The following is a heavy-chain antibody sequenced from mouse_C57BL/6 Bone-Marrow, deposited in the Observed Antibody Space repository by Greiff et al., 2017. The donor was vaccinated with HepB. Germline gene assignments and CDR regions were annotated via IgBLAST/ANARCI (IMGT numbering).Heavy chain of an antibody. J-gene: IGHJ3*01. CDR2: INPGSGGT. CDR1: GYAFTNYL. V-gene: IGHV1-54*01. D-gene: IGHD3-2*02. Sequence: QVHVKQSGAELVRPGTSVKVSCKASGYAFTNYLIEWVKQRPGQGLEWIGVINPGSGGTNYNEKFKGKATLTADKSSSTAYMQLSSLTSEDSAVYFCARGDSSGLAWFAYWGQGTLVTVSA. CDR3: ARGDSSGLAWFAY.